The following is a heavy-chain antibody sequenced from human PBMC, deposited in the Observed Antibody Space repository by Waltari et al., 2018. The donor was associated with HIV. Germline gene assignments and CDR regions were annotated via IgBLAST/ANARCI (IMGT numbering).Heavy chain of an antibody. CDR1: DFVFRTYE. CDR2: ISASGTRI. J-gene: IGHJ4*02. D-gene: IGHD5-12*01. Sequence: EGQLVESGGGLVQPGGSLRLSCAASDFVFRTYEMNWVRQAPGKGPECISYISASGTRIEYADSVKGRFTASRDNAKKVLFLQMNSLRVEDTAIYYCARDRAPYGGYGVGYWGQGTRVTVSS. V-gene: IGHV3-48*03. CDR3: ARDRAPYGGYGVGY.